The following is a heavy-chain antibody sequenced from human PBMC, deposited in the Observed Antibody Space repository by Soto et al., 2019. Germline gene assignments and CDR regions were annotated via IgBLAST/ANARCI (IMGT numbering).Heavy chain of an antibody. Sequence: GASVKVSCKASGYTFTSYDINWVRQATGQGLEWMGWMNPNSGNTGYAQKFQGRVTMTRNTSISTAYMELSSLRSEDTAVYYCARARSGYYFYYYYYGMDVWGQGTTVTVSS. V-gene: IGHV1-8*01. CDR1: GYTFTSYD. CDR3: ARARSGYYFYYYYYGMDV. D-gene: IGHD3-22*01. CDR2: MNPNSGNT. J-gene: IGHJ6*02.